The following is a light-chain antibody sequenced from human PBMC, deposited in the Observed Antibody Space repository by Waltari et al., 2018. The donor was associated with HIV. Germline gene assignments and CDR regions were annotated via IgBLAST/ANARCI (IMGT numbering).Light chain of an antibody. CDR2: HNI. Sequence: QSVLTQPPSASGTPGQRVTISCSGSSSNVVTNYVNWYKQLPGTAPELVIYHNIQRPLCVPDRFSGSKSGTSASLAISGLRSEDEADYYCATWDDSLSSWLFGGGTRLSVL. CDR1: SSNVVTNY. CDR3: ATWDDSLSSWL. V-gene: IGLV1-47*01. J-gene: IGLJ3*02.